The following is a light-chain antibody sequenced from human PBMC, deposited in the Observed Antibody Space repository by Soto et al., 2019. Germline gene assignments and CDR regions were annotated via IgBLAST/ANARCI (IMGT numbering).Light chain of an antibody. CDR2: STS. Sequence: QAVVTQEPSLTVSPGGTVTLTCASSAGAVTSAYYTNWLQQKPGQAPRALIYSTSEKHTWTPARFSGSLLGGKAALTLSAAQPEDEDDYYCLLYYGGAQVLFGGGTKVTVL. CDR3: LLYYGGAQVL. CDR1: AGAVTSAYY. J-gene: IGLJ2*01. V-gene: IGLV7-43*01.